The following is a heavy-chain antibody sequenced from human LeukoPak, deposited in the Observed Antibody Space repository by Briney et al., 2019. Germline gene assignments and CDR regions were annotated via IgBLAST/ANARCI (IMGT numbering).Heavy chain of an antibody. CDR3: AKRATYYYDSSGYYHFDH. CDR2: ISGSGGST. V-gene: IGHV3-23*01. CDR1: GFTFSSYA. Sequence: PGGSLRLSCAASGFTFSSYAMSWVRQAPGKGLEWVSVISGSGGSTYHADSVKGRLTISRDNSRNTLYLQMNSLRAEDTAVYYCAKRATYYYDSSGYYHFDHWGQGTLVTVSS. J-gene: IGHJ4*02. D-gene: IGHD3-22*01.